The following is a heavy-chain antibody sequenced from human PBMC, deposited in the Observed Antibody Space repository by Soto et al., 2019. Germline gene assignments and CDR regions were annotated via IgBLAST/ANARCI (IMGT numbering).Heavy chain of an antibody. CDR3: ARDFFDSSDYTTNWFDP. J-gene: IGHJ5*02. D-gene: IGHD3-22*01. CDR1: GGSFSGYY. Sequence: PSETLSLTCDVYGGSFSGYYWSWIRQPPGEGLEWIGSIYHTGNAYYNPSLKSRVTISVDTSKNQFSLKLTSVTAADAALYYCARDFFDSSDYTTNWFDPWGQGTLVTVSS. V-gene: IGHV4-34*01. CDR2: IYHTGNA.